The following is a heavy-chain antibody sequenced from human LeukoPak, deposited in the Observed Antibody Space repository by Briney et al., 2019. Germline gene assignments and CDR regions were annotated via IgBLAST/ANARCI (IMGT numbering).Heavy chain of an antibody. CDR3: ARHGDYAFDY. V-gene: IGHV3-7*05. CDR1: GFTFSGHW. D-gene: IGHD4-17*01. Sequence: GGSLKLFCAASGFTFSGHWMGWVRQAPGKGLEWVANIKQDGGMKYHVDSVRGRFTISRDNAKNSLYLQMDSLRVEDTAVYYCARHGDYAFDYWGQGTLVTVSS. J-gene: IGHJ4*02. CDR2: IKQDGGMK.